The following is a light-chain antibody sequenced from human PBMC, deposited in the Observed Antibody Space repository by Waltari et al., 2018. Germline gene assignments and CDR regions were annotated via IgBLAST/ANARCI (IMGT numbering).Light chain of an antibody. CDR1: SSNLGSNY. CDR2: YSN. CDR3: AAWDNSLSSDV. J-gene: IGLJ6*01. Sequence: QSVLTQPPSASGAPGQSVPISCSGSSSNLGSNYVYWYQQLPGTAPKLLIYYSNQRPSGVPDRFSGSKSGTSASLAITGLRSEDEADYYCAAWDNSLSSDVFGSGTKLTVL. V-gene: IGLV1-47*02.